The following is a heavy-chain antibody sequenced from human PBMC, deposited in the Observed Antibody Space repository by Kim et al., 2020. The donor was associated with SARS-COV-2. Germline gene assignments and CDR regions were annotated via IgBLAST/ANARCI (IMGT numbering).Heavy chain of an antibody. Sequence: GGSLRLSCAASGFTFSSYGMHWVRQAPGKGLEWVAGISFDGSKNFYADSVKGRFTMSRDNSKNTVYLQMDSLSTEDTAVYYCANCLGGTAPFDYWGQGT. CDR1: GFTFSSYG. V-gene: IGHV3-30*18. D-gene: IGHD3-10*01. CDR2: ISFDGSKN. J-gene: IGHJ4*02. CDR3: ANCLGGTAPFDY.